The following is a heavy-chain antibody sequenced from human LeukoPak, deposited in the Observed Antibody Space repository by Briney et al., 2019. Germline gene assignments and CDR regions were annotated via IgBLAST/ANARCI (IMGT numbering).Heavy chain of an antibody. Sequence: ASVKVSCEASGYTFTSYYMHWVRQAPGQGLEWMGIINPSGGSTSYAQKFQGRVTMTRDMSTSTVYMELSSLRSEDTAVYYCARGKDGYDILTGYPPNFDYWGQGTLVTVSS. CDR1: GYTFTSYY. V-gene: IGHV1-46*01. CDR3: ARGKDGYDILTGYPPNFDY. J-gene: IGHJ4*02. D-gene: IGHD3-9*01. CDR2: INPSGGST.